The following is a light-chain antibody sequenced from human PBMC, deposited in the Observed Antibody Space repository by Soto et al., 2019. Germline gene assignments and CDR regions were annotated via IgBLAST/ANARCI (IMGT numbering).Light chain of an antibody. J-gene: IGKJ5*01. CDR1: QSLSSN. V-gene: IGKV3D-15*01. Sequence: EIVLTQSPATLSVSPGERATLSCRSSQSLSSNLAWYQQKPGQAPRLVMYDISTRATGIPARFSGSGSVTEFTLNISSLQSEDFAGYYCQHYNTWPPGITFCPLTRLEIK. CDR2: DIS. CDR3: QHYNTWPPGIT.